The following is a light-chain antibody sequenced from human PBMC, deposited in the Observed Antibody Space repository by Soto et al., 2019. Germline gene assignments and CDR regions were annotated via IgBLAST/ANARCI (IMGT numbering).Light chain of an antibody. CDR1: SSNIGNNY. Sequence: QSVLTQPPSVSAAPGQKVTISCSGSSSNIGNNYVSWYQQLPGTAPKLLIYDNNKRPSGIPDRFSGSKSGTSATLGITGLQTGDEADYYCGTLDSSLSAGVFGGGNKVTVL. CDR3: GTLDSSLSAGV. CDR2: DNN. J-gene: IGLJ2*01. V-gene: IGLV1-51*01.